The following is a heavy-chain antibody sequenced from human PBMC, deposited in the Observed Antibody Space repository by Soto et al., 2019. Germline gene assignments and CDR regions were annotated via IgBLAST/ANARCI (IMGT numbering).Heavy chain of an antibody. CDR1: GGSISSGGYY. V-gene: IGHV4-31*03. CDR3: ARDVPRGGSFDY. J-gene: IGHJ4*02. D-gene: IGHD3-16*01. Sequence: QVQLQESGPGLVKPSQTLSLTCTVSGGSISSGGYYWSWIRQHPGKGLEWIGYIYYSGSTYYNPSLRSRVTISVGTSKNQFSLRLSSVTAADTAVYYCARDVPRGGSFDYWGQGTLVTVSS. CDR2: IYYSGST.